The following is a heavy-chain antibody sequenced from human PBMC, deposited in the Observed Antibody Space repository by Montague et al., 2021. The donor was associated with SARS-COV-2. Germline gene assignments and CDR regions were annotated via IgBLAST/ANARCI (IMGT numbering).Heavy chain of an antibody. CDR2: IYSGETT. V-gene: IGHV3-53*01. D-gene: IGHD3-22*01. CDR1: GFTVSSNY. Sequence: SLRLSCAAPGFTVSSNYMSWVRQAPGRGLEWVSLIYSGETTYYADSVRGRFTISTDISKTTLFLQMNNLIAEDTAVYYCSKVGKDYYDSSGHPLGLSFDDWGQGTLVTVSS. J-gene: IGHJ4*02. CDR3: SKVGKDYYDSSGHPLGLSFDD.